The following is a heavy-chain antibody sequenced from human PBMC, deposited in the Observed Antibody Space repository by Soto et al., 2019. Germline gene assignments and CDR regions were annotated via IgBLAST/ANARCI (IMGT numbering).Heavy chain of an antibody. J-gene: IGHJ5*02. CDR2: IIPILGST. CDR1: GGTFVSSA. V-gene: IGHV1-69*01. D-gene: IGHD2-8*01. Sequence: QVQLLQSGAELREPGSSVRVSCTPSGGTFVSSAFAWVRQAPGGKIEWMGGIIPILGSTKYAEKFLGRLTIRADDSSRTAYLELSSLTFDDTAVYFCAKKNPHSDSNKAWLDPWGQGTLVTVST. CDR3: AKKNPHSDSNKAWLDP.